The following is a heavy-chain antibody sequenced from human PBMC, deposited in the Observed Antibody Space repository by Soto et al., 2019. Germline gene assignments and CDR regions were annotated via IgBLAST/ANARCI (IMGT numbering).Heavy chain of an antibody. J-gene: IGHJ2*01. Sequence: EVQLLESGGGLVQPGGSLRLSCAASGFTFSSYAMNWVRQAPGKGLEWVSVISGSGDSTYYADSVKGRFTISRDNSNNTPYLQMNSLRAEDTAVYYCARRNSGWYFDLWGRGTLVTVSS. CDR3: ARRNSGWYFDL. CDR2: ISGSGDST. D-gene: IGHD4-4*01. V-gene: IGHV3-23*01. CDR1: GFTFSSYA.